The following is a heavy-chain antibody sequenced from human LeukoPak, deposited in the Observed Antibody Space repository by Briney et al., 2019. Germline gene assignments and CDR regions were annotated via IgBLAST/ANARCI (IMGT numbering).Heavy chain of an antibody. V-gene: IGHV4-4*07. CDR3: ARATYYYDSSGYYYVGYFDY. D-gene: IGHD3-22*01. CDR2: TYTSGST. CDR1: GGSISSYY. J-gene: IGHJ4*02. Sequence: PSETLSLTCTVSGGSISSYYWSWIRQPAGKGLEWIGRTYTSGSTNYNPSLKSRVTMSVDTSKNQFSLKLSSVTAADTAVYYCARATYYYDSSGYYYVGYFDYWGQGTLVTVSS.